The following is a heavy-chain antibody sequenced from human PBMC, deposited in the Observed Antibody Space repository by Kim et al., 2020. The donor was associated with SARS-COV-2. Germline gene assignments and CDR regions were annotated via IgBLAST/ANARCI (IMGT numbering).Heavy chain of an antibody. J-gene: IGHJ2*01. Sequence: TTCTPPRQCRVTLSVDTSKNQFSLRLSSVTAADTAVYFCARANYRTERFDLWGRGTLVTVSS. CDR2: T. V-gene: IGHV4-59*01. D-gene: IGHD1-1*01. CDR3: ARANYRTERFDL.